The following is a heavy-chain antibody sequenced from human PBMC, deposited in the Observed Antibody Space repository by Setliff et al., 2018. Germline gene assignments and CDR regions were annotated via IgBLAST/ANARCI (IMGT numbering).Heavy chain of an antibody. D-gene: IGHD3-3*01. CDR3: AITMTTGVDFFDY. V-gene: IGHV3-72*01. Sequence: PGGSLRLSCAASGFTFSSHYMDWLRQAPGKGLEWVGRIRNKENSDTTDYAASVKGRFTISRDDSKNTAYLQVNSLKTEDTAVYYCAITMTTGVDFFDYWGQGTLVTVSS. CDR2: IRNKENSDTT. J-gene: IGHJ4*02. CDR1: GFTFSSHY.